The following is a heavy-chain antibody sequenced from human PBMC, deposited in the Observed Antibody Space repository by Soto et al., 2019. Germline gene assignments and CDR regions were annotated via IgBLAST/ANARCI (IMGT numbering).Heavy chain of an antibody. D-gene: IGHD3-16*02. Sequence: PSETLSLTCSVSGVSISSYFWSWIRQPPGRGLEWIGYTYHRGSTNYSPSLKSRVAISLDTSENQFSLKVSSVTAADTAVYYCARIGGYHGPLDYWGKGTPVTVSS. CDR3: ARIGGYHGPLDY. CDR2: TYHRGST. J-gene: IGHJ4*02. V-gene: IGHV4-59*01. CDR1: GVSISSYF.